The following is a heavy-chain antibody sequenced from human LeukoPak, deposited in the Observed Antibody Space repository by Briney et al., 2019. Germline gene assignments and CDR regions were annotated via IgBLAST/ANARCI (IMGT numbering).Heavy chain of an antibody. Sequence: GGSLRLSCAASGFTFSSYAMSWVRQAPGQGLEWVSAISGSGGSTYYADSVKGRFTISRDNSKNTLYLQMNSLRAEDTAVYYCAKEYYYDSRGMTDYWGQGTLVTVSS. CDR1: GFTFSSYA. D-gene: IGHD3-22*01. V-gene: IGHV3-23*01. J-gene: IGHJ4*02. CDR2: ISGSGGST. CDR3: AKEYYYDSRGMTDY.